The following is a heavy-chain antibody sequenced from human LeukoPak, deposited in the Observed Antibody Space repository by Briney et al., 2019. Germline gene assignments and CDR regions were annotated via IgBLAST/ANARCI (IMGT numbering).Heavy chain of an antibody. CDR1: GFTVSSNY. V-gene: IGHV3-66*01. D-gene: IGHD2-2*01. J-gene: IGHJ4*02. CDR3: ARGTSPDY. Sequence: GGSLRLSCAASGFTVSSNYMSWVRQAPGKGLEWVSVIYSGGSTKYADSVKDRFNISRDNSKNTLYLQMNSLRAEDTAVYYCARGTSPDYWGQGTLVTVSS. CDR2: IYSGGST.